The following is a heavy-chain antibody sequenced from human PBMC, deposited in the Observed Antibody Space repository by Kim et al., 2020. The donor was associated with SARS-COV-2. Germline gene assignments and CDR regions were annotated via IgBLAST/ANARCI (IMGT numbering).Heavy chain of an antibody. D-gene: IGHD6-13*01. CDR3: ARGRYSSSWYELNNWFDP. CDR1: GGSISSSNW. V-gene: IGHV4-4*02. Sequence: SETLSLTCAVSGGSISSSNWWSWVRQPPGKGLEWIGEIYHSGSTNYNPSLKSRVTISVDKSKNQFSLKLSSVTAADTAVYYCARGRYSSSWYELNNWFDPWGQGTLVTVSS. J-gene: IGHJ5*02. CDR2: IYHSGST.